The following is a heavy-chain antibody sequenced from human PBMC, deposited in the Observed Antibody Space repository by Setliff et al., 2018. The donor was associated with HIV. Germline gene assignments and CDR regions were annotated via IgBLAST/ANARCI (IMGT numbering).Heavy chain of an antibody. V-gene: IGHV3-20*04. CDR1: GFKFDDYG. D-gene: IGHD6-6*01. CDR2: ISWSGSGI. Sequence: GGSLRLSCAASGFKFDDYGMSWVRQGPGKGLEWVAGISWSGSGIGYGDSVKGRFTISRENAKNSLYLQMNNVRAGDTAVYYCTRELNGHTSSHYYFGLDVWGQGTTVTVSS. J-gene: IGHJ6*02. CDR3: TRELNGHTSSHYYFGLDV.